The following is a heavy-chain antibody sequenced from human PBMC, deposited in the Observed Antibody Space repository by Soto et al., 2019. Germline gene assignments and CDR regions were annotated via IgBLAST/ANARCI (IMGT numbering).Heavy chain of an antibody. V-gene: IGHV1-3*01. D-gene: IGHD1-26*01. CDR1: GYTFTSYA. Sequence: VKVSCKASGYTFTSYAMHWVRQAPRQRIEWMGWINAGNGNTKYSQKFQGRVTITTDTSTSTAYMELRSLRSDDTAVYYCARGEGHSGTYHRSWGQGSLVTVSS. J-gene: IGHJ5*02. CDR2: INAGNGNT. CDR3: ARGEGHSGTYHRS.